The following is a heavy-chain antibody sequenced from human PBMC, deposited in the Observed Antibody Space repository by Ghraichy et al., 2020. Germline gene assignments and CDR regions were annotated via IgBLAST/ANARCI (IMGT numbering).Heavy chain of an antibody. V-gene: IGHV3-33*01. CDR3: ADAASSGAFDI. D-gene: IGHD6-25*01. CDR2: IWYDGSNK. Sequence: GGSLRLSCAASGFTFSSYGMHWVRQAPGKGLEWVAVIWYDGSNKYYADSVKGRFTISRDNSKNTLYLQMNSLRAEDTAVYYCADAASSGAFDIWGQGTMVTVSS. CDR1: GFTFSSYG. J-gene: IGHJ3*02.